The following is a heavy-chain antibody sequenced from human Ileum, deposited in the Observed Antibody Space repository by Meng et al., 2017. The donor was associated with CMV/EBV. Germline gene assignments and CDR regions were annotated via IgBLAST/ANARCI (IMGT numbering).Heavy chain of an antibody. D-gene: IGHD4-17*01. CDR2: IKSDGSYT. J-gene: IGHJ4*02. CDR1: GFTFSTYW. V-gene: IGHV3-74*01. Sequence: VQLVEAGGGLVQSGGSLRLYCAASGFTFSTYWMYWFRQTPEKGLVWVSRIKSDGSYTYYADSVQGRFTISRDNAKNILYLQMNSLRAEDTAVYYCARDHGPTAAADYWGQGTLVTVSS. CDR3: ARDHGPTAAADY.